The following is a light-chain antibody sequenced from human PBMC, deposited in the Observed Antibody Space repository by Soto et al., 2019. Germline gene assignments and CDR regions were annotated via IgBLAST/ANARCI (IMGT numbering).Light chain of an antibody. Sequence: DIQMTQSPSSLSASVGDRVTITCQASQDISNYLNWYQQKPGKAPKLLIYDASNLETGVPSRSSGSGSGTDFTFTISSLQPEDIATYYCQQYDNLLTFGGGTKVDIK. CDR2: DAS. CDR1: QDISNY. J-gene: IGKJ4*01. CDR3: QQYDNLLT. V-gene: IGKV1-33*01.